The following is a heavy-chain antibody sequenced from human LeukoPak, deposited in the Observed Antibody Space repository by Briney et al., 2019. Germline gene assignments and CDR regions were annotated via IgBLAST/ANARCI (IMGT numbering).Heavy chain of an antibody. V-gene: IGHV4-39*06. J-gene: IGHJ4*02. Sequence: SETLSLTCTVSGDPLRSSIYYWGWFRQPPGKGLEWLGQIYYSGCTDYTPPLKSRVTISVDTSKNQFALTQISLTAADTPVYYCARDLPLVRYYDSRGPGDYWGQGTLVTVSS. D-gene: IGHD3-22*01. CDR3: ARDLPLVRYYDSRGPGDY. CDR1: GDPLRSSIYY. CDR2: IYYSGCT.